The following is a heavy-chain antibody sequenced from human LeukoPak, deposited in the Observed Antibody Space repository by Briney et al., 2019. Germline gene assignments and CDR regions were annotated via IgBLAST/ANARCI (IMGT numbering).Heavy chain of an antibody. D-gene: IGHD3-10*01. CDR3: ARVSQYYYGSGSFEDWFDP. CDR1: GYSISSGYY. Sequence: SETLSLTCTVSGYSISSGYYWGWIRQPPGKGLEWIGSIYHSGSTYYNPSLKSRVTISVDTSKNQFSLKLSSVTAADTAVYYCARVSQYYYGSGSFEDWFDPWGQGTLVTVSS. J-gene: IGHJ5*02. CDR2: IYHSGST. V-gene: IGHV4-38-2*02.